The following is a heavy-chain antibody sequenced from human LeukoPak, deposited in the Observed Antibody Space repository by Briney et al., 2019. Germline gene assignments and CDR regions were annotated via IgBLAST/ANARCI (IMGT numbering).Heavy chain of an antibody. Sequence: GGSLRLSCAASGFTVSSNYMSWVRQAPGKGLEWVSAISGSGGSTYYADSVKGRFTISRDNSKNTLYLQMNSLRAEDTAVYYCAKGGGYNLLWDYWGQGTLVTVSS. CDR3: AKGGGYNLLWDY. CDR2: ISGSGGST. CDR1: GFTVSSNY. J-gene: IGHJ4*02. D-gene: IGHD5-24*01. V-gene: IGHV3-23*01.